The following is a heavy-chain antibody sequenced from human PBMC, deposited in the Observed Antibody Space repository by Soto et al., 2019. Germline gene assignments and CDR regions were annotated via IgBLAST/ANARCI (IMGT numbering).Heavy chain of an antibody. J-gene: IGHJ4*02. V-gene: IGHV1-69*13. CDR2: IIPIFGTA. Sequence: SVKVSCKASGGTFSSYAISWVRQAPGQGLEWMGGIIPIFGTANYAQKFQGRVTITADESTSTAYMELSSLRFEDTAVYYCATREVITGTDMSYWGQGTLVTVSS. D-gene: IGHD1-20*01. CDR3: ATREVITGTDMSY. CDR1: GGTFSSYA.